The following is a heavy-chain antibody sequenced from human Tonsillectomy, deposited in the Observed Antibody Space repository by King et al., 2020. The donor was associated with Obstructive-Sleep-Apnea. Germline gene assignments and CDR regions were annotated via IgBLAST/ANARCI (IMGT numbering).Heavy chain of an antibody. J-gene: IGHJ6*02. V-gene: IGHV1-69*01. CDR2: IIPIFGTA. CDR3: ARENKYYYGSGSYSANYYYYYGMDV. CDR1: GGTFSSYA. D-gene: IGHD3-10*01. Sequence: QLVQSGAEVKKPGSSVKVSCKASGGTFSSYAISWVRQAPGQGLEWMGGIIPIFGTANYAQKFQGRVTITADESTSTAYMELSSLRSEDTAVYYCARENKYYYGSGSYSANYYYYYGMDVWGQGTTGTVSS.